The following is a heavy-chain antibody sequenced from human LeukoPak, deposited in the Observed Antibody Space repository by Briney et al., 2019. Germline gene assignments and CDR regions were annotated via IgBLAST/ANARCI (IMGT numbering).Heavy chain of an antibody. D-gene: IGHD1/OR15-1a*01. CDR3: ARDRAESNWTNHTLFDS. CDR1: GFTFRDHW. V-gene: IGHV3-74*01. J-gene: IGHJ4*02. CDR2: SNGYETST. Sequence: GGSLRLSCEASGFTFRDHWMHWVRQVPGRGLVWVSRSNGYETSTAYADSVKGRFTISRDNARNTLYLQMNSLRVEDTAIYYCARDRAESNWTNHTLFDSWGQGTPVTVSS.